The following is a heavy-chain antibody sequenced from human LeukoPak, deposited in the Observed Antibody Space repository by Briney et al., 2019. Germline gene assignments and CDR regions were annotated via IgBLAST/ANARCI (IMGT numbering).Heavy chain of an antibody. J-gene: IGHJ3*02. CDR2: MYYSGST. CDR1: GGSISSYY. D-gene: IGHD6-19*01. V-gene: IGHV4-59*01. CDR3: ARDLRTVAANSHDAFDI. Sequence: SETQSLTCTVSGGSISSYYWSWIRQPTGKGLEWIGYMYYSGSTSQNPSLRGRVTISMDMSKNQFSLKLSSVTAADTAVYYCARDLRTVAANSHDAFDIWGQGTMLTVSS.